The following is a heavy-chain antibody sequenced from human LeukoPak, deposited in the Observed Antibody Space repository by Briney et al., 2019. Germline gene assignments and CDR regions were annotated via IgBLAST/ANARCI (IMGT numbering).Heavy chain of an antibody. CDR2: ISRNGGSR. CDR1: GFTFSSYP. J-gene: IGHJ6*03. Sequence: PGWSLPLSFPASGFTFSSYPMHWVRQAPGKVPEYVSAISRNGGSRYYANSVKGRFTISRDNSKNTLYLQMGSLRAEDMAVYYCARDAERLYMDVWGKGTTVTVSS. CDR3: ARDAERLYMDV. V-gene: IGHV3-64*01.